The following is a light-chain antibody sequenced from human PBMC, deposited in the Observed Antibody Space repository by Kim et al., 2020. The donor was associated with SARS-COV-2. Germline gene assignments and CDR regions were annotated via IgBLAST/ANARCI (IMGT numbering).Light chain of an antibody. V-gene: IGLV3-19*01. CDR1: SLRSYY. CDR3: NSRDSSGNHLYV. Sequence: GQTDRITCQGDSLRSYYASWYQQKPGQAPVLVIYGKNNRPSGIPDRFSGSSSGNTASLTITGAQAEDEADYYCNSRDSSGNHLYVFGTGTKVTVL. J-gene: IGLJ1*01. CDR2: GKN.